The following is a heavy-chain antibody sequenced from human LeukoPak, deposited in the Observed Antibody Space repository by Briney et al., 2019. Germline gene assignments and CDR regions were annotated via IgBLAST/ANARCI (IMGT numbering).Heavy chain of an antibody. V-gene: IGHV1-2*02. CDR3: ARVAGLDDAFDI. CDR1: GYTFTGYY. D-gene: IGHD3/OR15-3a*01. CDR2: INPNSGGT. Sequence: ASVKVSCKASGYTFTGYYMHWVRQAPGQGLEWMGWINPNSGGTNYAQKFQGRVTMTRDTSISTAYMELSRLRSDDTAVYYCARVAGLDDAFDIWGQGTMVTVSS. J-gene: IGHJ3*02.